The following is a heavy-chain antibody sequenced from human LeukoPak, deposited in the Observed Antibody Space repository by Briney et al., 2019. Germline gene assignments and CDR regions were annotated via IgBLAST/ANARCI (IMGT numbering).Heavy chain of an antibody. CDR3: TRAMGYLDH. D-gene: IGHD6-13*01. CDR2: IRSKVFRGTT. J-gene: IGHJ4*02. CDR1: GFTFGDFA. Sequence: GGSLRLSCTTSGFTFGDFAMTWVRQAPGKGLEWVGFIRSKVFRGTTEYVASVKARFTISRDDSKSIAYLQMNSLKTEDTAVYYCTRAMGYLDHWGQGTLVTVSS. V-gene: IGHV3-49*04.